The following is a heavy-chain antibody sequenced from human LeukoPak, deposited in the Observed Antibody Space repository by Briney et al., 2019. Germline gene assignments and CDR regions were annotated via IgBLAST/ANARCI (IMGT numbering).Heavy chain of an antibody. Sequence: SETLSLTCTVSGYSISSGYYWGWIRQSPGKGLEWIGNIHHSGNIYYNVSLKSRVTISVDTSKSQFSLKLSSVTAADTAVYYCARSHSGSSRNWFDPWGQGTLVTVSS. CDR3: ARSHSGSSRNWFDP. D-gene: IGHD1-26*01. CDR1: GYSISSGYY. CDR2: IHHSGNI. J-gene: IGHJ5*02. V-gene: IGHV4-38-2*02.